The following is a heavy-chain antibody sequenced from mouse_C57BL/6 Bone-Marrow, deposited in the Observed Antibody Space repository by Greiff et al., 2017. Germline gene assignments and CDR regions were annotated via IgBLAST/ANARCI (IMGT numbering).Heavy chain of an antibody. CDR1: EYEFPSHD. Sequence: EVQVVESGGGLVQPGESLKLSCESNEYEFPSHDMSWIRKTQEKRLELVAAINSDGGSTYYPDTMERRFIISRDNTKKTLYLQLGSLRSEDTALYYCARFYDYAVGAWFAYWGQGTLVTVSA. D-gene: IGHD2-4*01. J-gene: IGHJ3*01. CDR3: ARFYDYAVGAWFAY. CDR2: INSDGGST. V-gene: IGHV5-2*01.